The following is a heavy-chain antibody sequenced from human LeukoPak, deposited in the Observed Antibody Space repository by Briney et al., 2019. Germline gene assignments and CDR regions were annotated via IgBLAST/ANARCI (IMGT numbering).Heavy chain of an antibody. CDR3: ARGILGKNY. Sequence: ASVNLSCKASGYTFTINYKHWVRHAHPPGHGRMGWINPNSGGTNYAQKFQGRVTMTRDTSISTAYMELSRLRSDDTAVYYCARGILGKNYWGQGTLVTVSS. D-gene: IGHD7-27*01. V-gene: IGHV1-2*02. CDR2: INPNSGGT. J-gene: IGHJ4*02. CDR1: GYTFTINY.